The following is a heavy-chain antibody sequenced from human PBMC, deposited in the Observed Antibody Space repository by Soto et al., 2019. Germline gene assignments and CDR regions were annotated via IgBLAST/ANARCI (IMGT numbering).Heavy chain of an antibody. Sequence: PSETLSLTCTVSGGSVSSYCWSWIRQPPGKGLEWIGYIYYSGSTNYNPSLKSRVTISVDTSKNQFSLKLSSVTAADTAVYYCARYGSGSSVWFDPWGQGTLVTVS. V-gene: IGHV4-59*02. D-gene: IGHD3-10*01. CDR3: ARYGSGSSVWFDP. CDR2: IYYSGST. CDR1: GGSVSSYC. J-gene: IGHJ5*02.